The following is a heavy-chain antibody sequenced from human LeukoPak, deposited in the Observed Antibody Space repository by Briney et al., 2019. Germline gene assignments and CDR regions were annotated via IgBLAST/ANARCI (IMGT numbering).Heavy chain of an antibody. CDR3: VRYYDSSGYYSHFDY. J-gene: IGHJ4*02. Sequence: SETLSLTCTVSGASISSYYWSWIRQPPGKGLESIGYVSYSGSTNYNPSLKSRVTISVDTSKSQFSLKLNSVTAADTAVYYCVRYYDSSGYYSHFDYWGQGTLVTVSS. CDR1: GASISSYY. D-gene: IGHD3-22*01. CDR2: VSYSGST. V-gene: IGHV4-59*08.